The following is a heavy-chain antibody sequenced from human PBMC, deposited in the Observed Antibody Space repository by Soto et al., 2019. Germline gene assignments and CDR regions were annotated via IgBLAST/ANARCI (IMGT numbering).Heavy chain of an antibody. CDR3: ARDRGVQAMIVGHDAFDI. V-gene: IGHV1-69*13. Sequence: ASVKVSCKASGGTFSSYAISWVRQAPGQGLEWMGGIIPIFGTANYAKKFQGRVTITADESTSTAYMELSSLRSEDTAVYYCARDRGVQAMIVGHDAFDIWGQGTMVTVSS. D-gene: IGHD3-22*01. CDR2: IIPIFGTA. CDR1: GGTFSSYA. J-gene: IGHJ3*02.